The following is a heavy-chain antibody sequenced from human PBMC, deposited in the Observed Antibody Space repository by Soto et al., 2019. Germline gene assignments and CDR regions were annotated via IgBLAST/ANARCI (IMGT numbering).Heavy chain of an antibody. CDR1: GFTFSSYG. V-gene: IGHV3-30*18. D-gene: IGHD3-22*01. CDR2: ISYDGSNK. CDR3: AKDPSDYYYDSSGYYSSGAFDI. J-gene: IGHJ3*02. Sequence: VGSLRLSCAASGFTFSSYGMHWVRQAPGKGLEWVAVISYDGSNKYYADSVKGRFTISRDNSKNTLYLQMNSLRAEDTAVYYCAKDPSDYYYDSSGYYSSGAFDIWGQGTMVTVSS.